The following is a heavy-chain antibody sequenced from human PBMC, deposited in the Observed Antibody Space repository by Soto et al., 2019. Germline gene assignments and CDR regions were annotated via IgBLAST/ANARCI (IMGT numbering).Heavy chain of an antibody. CDR2: IYYSGST. Sequence: QVQLQESGPGLVKPSQTLSLTCTVSGGSISSGRYYWSWIRQHPGKGLAWIGHIYYSGSTYYSPSLRPLVTISVDTSKNQFTLKLPSVTAADTAVYYCARDVYCSGGSCYPEGYYGMDVWGQGTTVTVSS. D-gene: IGHD2-15*01. CDR3: ARDVYCSGGSCYPEGYYGMDV. CDR1: GGSISSGRYY. V-gene: IGHV4-31*01. J-gene: IGHJ6*02.